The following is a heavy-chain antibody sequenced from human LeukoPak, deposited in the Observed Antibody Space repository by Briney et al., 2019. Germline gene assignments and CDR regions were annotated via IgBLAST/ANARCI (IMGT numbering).Heavy chain of an antibody. Sequence: GGSLRLSCAASGFTFSSYSMNWVRQAPGKGLEWVSSISSSSSYIYYADSVKGRFTISRDNAKSSLYLQMNSLRAEDTAVYYCARGGDYGDYFDYWGQGTLVTVSS. D-gene: IGHD4-17*01. CDR2: ISSSSSYI. CDR3: ARGGDYGDYFDY. V-gene: IGHV3-21*01. CDR1: GFTFSSYS. J-gene: IGHJ4*02.